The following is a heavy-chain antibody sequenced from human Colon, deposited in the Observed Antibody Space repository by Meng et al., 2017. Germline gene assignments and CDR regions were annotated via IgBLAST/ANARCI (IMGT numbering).Heavy chain of an antibody. CDR3: ARGFIAATGLYFDY. Sequence: QVRRGGWRGGVGQPGRSLRLSCAASGFTFSIYGMHWVRQAPGKGLEWVAAIMHDGSSTYYADSEKGRFTISRDNSKNTLYLEMNSLRAEDTAVYYCARGFIAATGLYFDYWGQGTLVTVSS. D-gene: IGHD6-13*01. CDR1: GFTFSIYG. J-gene: IGHJ4*02. CDR2: IMHDGSST. V-gene: IGHV3-33*01.